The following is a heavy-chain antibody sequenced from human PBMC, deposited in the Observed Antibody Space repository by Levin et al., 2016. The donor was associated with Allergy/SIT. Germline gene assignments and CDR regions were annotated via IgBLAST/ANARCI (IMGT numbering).Heavy chain of an antibody. V-gene: IGHV4-34*01. D-gene: IGHD3-3*01. J-gene: IGHJ6*02. CDR3: ARPQGNFWSGSRMYGMDV. Sequence: IRQPPGKGLEWIGEINHSGSTNYNPSLKSRVTISVDTSKNQFSLKLSSVTAADTAVYYCARPQGNFWSGSRMYGMDVWGQGTTVTVSS. CDR2: INHSGST.